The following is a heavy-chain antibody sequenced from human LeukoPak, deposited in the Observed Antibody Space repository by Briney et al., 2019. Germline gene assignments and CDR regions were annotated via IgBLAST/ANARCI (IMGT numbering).Heavy chain of an antibody. J-gene: IGHJ4*02. CDR1: GFTFSSYA. CDR2: ISYDGSNK. D-gene: IGHD3-22*01. Sequence: GGSLRLSCAASGFTFSSYAMHWVRQAPGKGLEWVAVISYDGSNKYYADSVKGRFTISRDNSKNTLYLQMNSLRAEDTAVYYCARDLGSGDYYDSSGYSFGYWGQGTLVTVSS. CDR3: ARDLGSGDYYDSSGYSFGY. V-gene: IGHV3-30-3*01.